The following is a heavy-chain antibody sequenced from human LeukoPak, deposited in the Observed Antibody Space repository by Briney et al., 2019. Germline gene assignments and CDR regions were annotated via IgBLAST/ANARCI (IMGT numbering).Heavy chain of an antibody. CDR1: GFTFSSYS. CDR3: AKRMDFYASGTELSFDY. V-gene: IGHV3-48*01. D-gene: IGHD3-10*01. Sequence: GGSLRLSCAASGFTFSSYSMNWVRQAPGKGLEWVSYISSSSSTIYYADSVKGRFTISRDNSKNTLYLQMNSLRAEDTAVYFCAKRMDFYASGTELSFDYWGQGTLVTVSS. J-gene: IGHJ4*02. CDR2: ISSSSSTI.